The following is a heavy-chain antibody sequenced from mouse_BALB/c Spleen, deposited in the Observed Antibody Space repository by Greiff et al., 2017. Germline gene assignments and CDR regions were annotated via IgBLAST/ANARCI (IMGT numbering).Heavy chain of an antibody. CDR1: GYTFTSYW. J-gene: IGHJ3*01. Sequence: QVQLQQSGAELAKPGASVKMSCKASGYTFTSYWMHWVKQRPGQGLEWIGYINPSTGYTEYNQKFKDKATLTADKSSSTAYMQLSSLTSEDSAVYYCAIIYYGNSFAYWGQGTLVTVSA. V-gene: IGHV1-7*01. D-gene: IGHD2-1*01. CDR2: INPSTGYT. CDR3: AIIYYGNSFAY.